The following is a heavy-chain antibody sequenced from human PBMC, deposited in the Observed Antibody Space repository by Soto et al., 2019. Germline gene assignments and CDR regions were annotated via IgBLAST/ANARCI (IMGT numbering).Heavy chain of an antibody. CDR2: IDVGSANA. V-gene: IGHV1-58*01. Sequence: GASVKVSCKASGFTFSSSAVRWVRQARGHRLQWIGWIDVGSANANYAQMLQERVTISRDMSTSTAYMELSSLRSEDTAVYYCARGYGGPIGWFDPWGQGTLVTVSS. J-gene: IGHJ5*02. CDR3: ARGYGGPIGWFDP. D-gene: IGHD3-16*01. CDR1: GFTFSSSA.